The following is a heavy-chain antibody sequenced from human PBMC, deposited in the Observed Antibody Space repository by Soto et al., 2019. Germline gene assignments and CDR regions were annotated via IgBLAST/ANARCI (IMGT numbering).Heavy chain of an antibody. CDR2: IYYSGST. CDR3: ARVVGFWSGYYYYGMDV. V-gene: IGHV4-30-4*01. J-gene: IGHJ6*02. D-gene: IGHD3-3*01. Sequence: QVQLQESGPGLVKPSQTLSLTCTVSGGSISSGDYYWSWIRQPPGKGLEWIGYIYYSGSTYYNPALKSRVTISVDTSKYQFSLKLSSVTAADTAVYYCARVVGFWSGYYYYGMDVWGQGTTVTVSS. CDR1: GGSISSGDYY.